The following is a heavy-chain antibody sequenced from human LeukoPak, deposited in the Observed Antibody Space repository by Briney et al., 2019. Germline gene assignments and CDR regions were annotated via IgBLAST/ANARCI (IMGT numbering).Heavy chain of an antibody. Sequence: PGGSLILSCAASGFIFSSYWMSWVRQAPGKGLEWVANIKQDGSEKYYVDSVKGRFTISRDNAKNSLYLQMNSLRAEDTAVYYCASPKTPSGSYGDFDYWGQGTLVTVSS. D-gene: IGHD1-26*01. CDR1: GFIFSSYW. CDR3: ASPKTPSGSYGDFDY. V-gene: IGHV3-7*03. CDR2: IKQDGSEK. J-gene: IGHJ4*02.